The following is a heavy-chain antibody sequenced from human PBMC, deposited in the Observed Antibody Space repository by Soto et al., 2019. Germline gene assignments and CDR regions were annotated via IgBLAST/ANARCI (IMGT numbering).Heavy chain of an antibody. CDR1: GFTFSSYA. CDR2: ISRSGGST. D-gene: IGHD3-10*01. Sequence: EVQLLDSGGGLVQPGGSLRLSCEASGFTFSSYAMSWVRQAPGKGLEWVSSISRSGGSTNYADSVKGQLTISRDDSKNILSLQMNSLRAEDTAIYYCAKNYFFDCWGQGTLVTVSS. V-gene: IGHV3-23*01. J-gene: IGHJ4*02. CDR3: AKNYFFDC.